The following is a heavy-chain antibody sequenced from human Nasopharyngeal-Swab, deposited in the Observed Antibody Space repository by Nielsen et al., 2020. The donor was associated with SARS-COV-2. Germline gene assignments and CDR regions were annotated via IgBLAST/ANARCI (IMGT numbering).Heavy chain of an antibody. J-gene: IGHJ4*02. CDR3: AKVQSGEDYFDY. V-gene: IGHV3-9*01. D-gene: IGHD1-26*01. CDR2: ISWNSGSI. Sequence: SCAASGFTFDDFALHWVRQAPGKGLEWVSGISWNSGSIGYADSVKGRFTISRDNAKNSLYLQMNSLRPEDTALYYCAKVQSGEDYFDYWGQGTLVTVSS. CDR1: GFTFDDFA.